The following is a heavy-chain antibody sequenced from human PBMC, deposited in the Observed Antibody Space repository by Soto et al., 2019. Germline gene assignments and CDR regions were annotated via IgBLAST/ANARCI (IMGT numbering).Heavy chain of an antibody. CDR2: ISGSGGST. J-gene: IGHJ6*02. V-gene: IGHV3-23*01. CDR1: GFTFSSYA. D-gene: IGHD4-17*01. CDR3: ARPPTVMAIYYCMDV. Sequence: PGGSLRLSCAASGFTFSSYAMSWVRQAPGKGLEWVSAISGSGGSTYYADSVKGRFTISRDNSKNTLYLQMTSLRADDTAVYYCARPPTVMAIYYCMDVWGQGTTVTVSS.